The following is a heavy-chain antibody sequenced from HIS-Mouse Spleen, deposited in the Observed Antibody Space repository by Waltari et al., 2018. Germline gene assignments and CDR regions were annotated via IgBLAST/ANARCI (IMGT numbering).Heavy chain of an antibody. CDR3: ASRSYSSGWYKAFDI. D-gene: IGHD6-19*01. J-gene: IGHJ3*02. V-gene: IGHV4-61*01. CDR1: GGSVSIGSYY. Sequence: QVQLQESGPGLVKPSETLSLTCTVSGGSVSIGSYYWSWIRQPPGKGLEWIGYIYYSGSTNYNPSLKSRVTISVDTSKNQFSLKLSSVTAADTAVYYCASRSYSSGWYKAFDIWGQGTMVTVSS. CDR2: IYYSGST.